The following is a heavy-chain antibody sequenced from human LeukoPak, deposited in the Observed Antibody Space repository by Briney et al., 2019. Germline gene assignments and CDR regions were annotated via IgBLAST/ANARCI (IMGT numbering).Heavy chain of an antibody. D-gene: IGHD6-13*01. CDR2: IYPGNSHT. CDR3: AKFHATWYGDT. J-gene: IGHJ4*02. CDR1: GHNFATYW. V-gene: IGHV5-51*01. Sequence: GESLQISCQGSGHNFATYWIVWVRQLPGKGLEWMGIIYPGNSHTRYSPSFQGQVTISADTSISTAYLHWSSLQSSDTAMYYCAKFHATWYGDTWGQGTLVTVSS.